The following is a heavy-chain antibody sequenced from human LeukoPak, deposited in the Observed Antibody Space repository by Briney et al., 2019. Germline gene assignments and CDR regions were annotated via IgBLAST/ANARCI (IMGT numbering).Heavy chain of an antibody. CDR3: AKDYSFSNFN. D-gene: IGHD2-15*01. CDR1: GFTFSSYW. J-gene: IGHJ4*02. CDR2: VNERGSET. V-gene: IGHV3-7*01. Sequence: GGSLRLSCAASGFTFSSYWMSWVRRAPGKGLEWVANVNERGSETYYADYVKGRFTISRDNTKKSLFLQLNSLSVEDTAMYYCAKDYSFSNFNWGQGTLVTVSS.